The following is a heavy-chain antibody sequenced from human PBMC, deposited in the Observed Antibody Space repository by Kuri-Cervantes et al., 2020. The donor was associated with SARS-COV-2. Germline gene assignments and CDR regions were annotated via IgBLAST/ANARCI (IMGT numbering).Heavy chain of an antibody. J-gene: IGHJ6*02. D-gene: IGHD4-11*01. CDR1: GYTFTGYY. Sequence: ASVKVSCKASGYTFTGYYMYWVRQAPGQGLEWMGWINPNSGGTNYAQKFQGRVTMTRDTSISTAYMELSRLRSDDTAVYYCASNSNYWYYGRDVWGQGTTVTVSS. CDR3: ASNSNYWYYGRDV. CDR2: INPNSGGT. V-gene: IGHV1-2*02.